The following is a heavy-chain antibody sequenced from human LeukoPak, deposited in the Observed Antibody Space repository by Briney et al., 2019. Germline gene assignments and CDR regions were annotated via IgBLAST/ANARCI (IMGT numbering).Heavy chain of an antibody. CDR3: ARFIRLVGIDY. CDR1: GGSFSGYY. Sequence: KSSETLSLTCAVYGGSFSGYYWSWIRQPPGKGLEWIGEINHSGSTNYNPSLKSRVTISVDTSKNQFSLKLRSVTAADTAVYYCARFIRLVGIDYWGQGTLVTVSS. J-gene: IGHJ4*02. D-gene: IGHD2-8*02. CDR2: INHSGST. V-gene: IGHV4-34*01.